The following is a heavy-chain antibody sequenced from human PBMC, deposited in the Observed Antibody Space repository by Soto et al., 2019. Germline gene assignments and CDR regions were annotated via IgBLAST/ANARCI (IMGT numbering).Heavy chain of an antibody. D-gene: IGHD3-10*01. CDR3: GRHAPLGVSRVGHEV. J-gene: IGHJ6*01. CDR1: GGPISSSSHY. CDR2: VYHSGNT. V-gene: IGHV4-39*01. Sequence: TLSITCIVSGGPISSSSHYWGWDRQHPGKGRVWMGSVYHSGNTQDNPSLKGQATVSVDLSKNQVSLNLTSVTAADTAVYYCGRHAPLGVSRVGHEVWGQRTTV.